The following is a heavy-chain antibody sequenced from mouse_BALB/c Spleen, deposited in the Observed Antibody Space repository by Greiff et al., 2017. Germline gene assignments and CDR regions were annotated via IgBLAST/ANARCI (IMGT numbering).Heavy chain of an antibody. Sequence: QVQLQQSGAELVRPGASVTLSCKASGYTFTDYEMHWVKQTPVHGLEWIGAIDPETGGTAYNQKFKGKATLTADKSSSTAYMELRSLTSEDSAVYYCTRSGGGACFDYWGQGTTLTVSS. CDR1: GYTFTDYE. CDR3: TRSGGGACFDY. CDR2: IDPETGGT. V-gene: IGHV1-15*01. J-gene: IGHJ2*01. D-gene: IGHD3-1*01.